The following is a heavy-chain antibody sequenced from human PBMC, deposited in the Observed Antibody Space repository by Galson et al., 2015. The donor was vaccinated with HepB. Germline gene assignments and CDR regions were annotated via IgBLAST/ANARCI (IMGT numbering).Heavy chain of an antibody. Sequence: LRLSCAASGFTFSDYYMSWIRQAPGKGLEWVSYISSSGTIIYYGDSVKGRFTISRDNAKNSLYLQMNSLRAEDTAVYYCARGHFDSSGYNWFDPWGQGTLVTVSS. CDR2: ISSSGTII. CDR1: GFTFSDYY. CDR3: ARGHFDSSGYNWFDP. V-gene: IGHV3-11*01. J-gene: IGHJ5*02. D-gene: IGHD3-22*01.